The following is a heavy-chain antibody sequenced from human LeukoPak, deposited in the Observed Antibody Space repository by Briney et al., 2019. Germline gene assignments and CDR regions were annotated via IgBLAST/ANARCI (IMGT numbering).Heavy chain of an antibody. CDR1: GFTFNNAW. D-gene: IGHD2-15*01. Sequence: GGSLRLSCAASGFTFNNAWMSWVRQAPGKGLEWVGRIKSKTDGGTTDYAAPVKGRFTISRDDSKNTLYLQMNSLKTEDTAVYYCASEIVVVVAAAPSGWFDFWGQGTLVTVSS. CDR3: ASEIVVVVAAAPSGWFDF. J-gene: IGHJ4*02. CDR2: IKSKTDGGTT. V-gene: IGHV3-15*01.